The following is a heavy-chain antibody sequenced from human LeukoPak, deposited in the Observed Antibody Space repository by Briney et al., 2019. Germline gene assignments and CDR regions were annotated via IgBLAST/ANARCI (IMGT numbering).Heavy chain of an antibody. D-gene: IGHD2/OR15-2a*01. CDR3: ARGYFGPDY. V-gene: IGHV3-74*01. CDR1: GFTFSNYW. Sequence: GGSLRLSCAASGFTFSNYWMDWVRQTPGKGLVWVSLIHSDGRTTAYADSVQGRFTISRDNAKNTLYLQMNSLRVEDTAVYYCARGYFGPDYWGQGTLVTVSS. CDR2: IHSDGRTT. J-gene: IGHJ4*02.